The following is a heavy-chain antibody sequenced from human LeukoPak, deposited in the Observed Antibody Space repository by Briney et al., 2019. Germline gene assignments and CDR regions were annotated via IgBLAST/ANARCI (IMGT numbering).Heavy chain of an antibody. J-gene: IGHJ4*02. V-gene: IGHV3-21*04. D-gene: IGHD1-26*01. CDR3: AKDRVGALLYFDF. Sequence: GGSLRLSCAASGFTFSSYSMNWVRQAPGKGLEWVSYISSGSGYFYYADSVKGRFTISRDNAKNSLYLQMNSLRAEDTAVYYCAKDRVGALLYFDFWGQGTLVTVSS. CDR1: GFTFSSYS. CDR2: ISSGSGYF.